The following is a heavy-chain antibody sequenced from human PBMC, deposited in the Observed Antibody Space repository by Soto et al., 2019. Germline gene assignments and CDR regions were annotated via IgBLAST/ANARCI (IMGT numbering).Heavy chain of an antibody. D-gene: IGHD5-18*01. Sequence: QVQLVQSGAEVKKPGSSVKVSCKASGGTFSSYAISWVRQAPGQGLEWMGGIIPIFGTANYAQKLQGRVTITADESTSTAYMELSSLRSADTAVYYCATPGLPTYYYYGMDVWGQGTTVTVSS. CDR1: GGTFSSYA. V-gene: IGHV1-69*12. CDR2: IIPIFGTA. J-gene: IGHJ6*02. CDR3: ATPGLPTYYYYGMDV.